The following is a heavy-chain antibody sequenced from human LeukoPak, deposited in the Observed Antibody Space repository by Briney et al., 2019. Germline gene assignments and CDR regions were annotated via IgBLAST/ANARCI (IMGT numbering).Heavy chain of an antibody. CDR1: GYTFTSYA. V-gene: IGHV1-3*01. Sequence: ASVKVSCKASGYTFTSYAMHWVRQAPGQRLEWTGWINAGNGNTKYSQKFQGRVTITRDTSASTAYMELSSLRSEDTAVYYCARDYGSGTLAGWFDPWGQGTLVTVSS. CDR2: INAGNGNT. J-gene: IGHJ5*02. CDR3: ARDYGSGTLAGWFDP. D-gene: IGHD3-10*01.